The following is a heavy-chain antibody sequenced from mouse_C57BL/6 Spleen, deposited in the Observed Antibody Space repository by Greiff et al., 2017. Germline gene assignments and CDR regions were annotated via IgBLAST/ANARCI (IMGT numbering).Heavy chain of an antibody. J-gene: IGHJ1*03. CDR2: ISGGGGNT. V-gene: IGHV5-9*01. D-gene: IGHD1-1*01. Sequence: EVKLVESGGGLVQPGGSLKLSCAASGFTFSSYTMSWVRQTPEKRLEWVATISGGGGNTYYPDSVKGRFTISRDNAKNTLYLQMSSLRSEDTALYYCARHADYYGSSYDWYFDVWGTGTTVTVSS. CDR1: GFTFSSYT. CDR3: ARHADYYGSSYDWYFDV.